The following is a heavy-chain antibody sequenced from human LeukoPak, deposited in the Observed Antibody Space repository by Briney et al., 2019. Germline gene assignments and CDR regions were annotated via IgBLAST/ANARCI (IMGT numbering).Heavy chain of an antibody. V-gene: IGHV1-2*02. CDR2: INPNSGGT. CDR3: ARTPVYGDYVDY. D-gene: IGHD4-17*01. Sequence: ASVKVSCKASGYTFTASGLCWVRQAPGQGLEWMGWINPNSGGTNYAQKFQGRVTMTRDTSISTAYVELSRLRSDDTAVYYCARTPVYGDYVDYWGQGTLVTVSS. CDR1: GYTFTASG. J-gene: IGHJ4*02.